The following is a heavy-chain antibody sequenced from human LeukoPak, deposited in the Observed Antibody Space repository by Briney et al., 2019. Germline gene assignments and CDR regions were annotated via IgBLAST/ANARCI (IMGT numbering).Heavy chain of an antibody. Sequence: SQTLSLTCTVSGGSISRDSSYWSWIRRYPGKGLEWIGFISFNGNTNYNPSLNSRLTISRDKSNNQFSLRLSSVTAADTALYYCGGANSGYYPIDYWGQGTLVTVSS. CDR3: GGANSGYYPIDY. D-gene: IGHD3-22*01. CDR2: ISFNGNT. V-gene: IGHV4-31*03. CDR1: GGSISRDSSY. J-gene: IGHJ4*02.